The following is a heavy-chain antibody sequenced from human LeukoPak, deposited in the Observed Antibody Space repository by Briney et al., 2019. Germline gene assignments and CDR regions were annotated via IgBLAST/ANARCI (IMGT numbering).Heavy chain of an antibody. D-gene: IGHD6-13*01. V-gene: IGHV3-21*01. CDR2: ISSSSSYI. J-gene: IGHJ4*02. CDR1: GFTFSSYS. CDR3: ARGSGATYSSSWYLDY. Sequence: GGSLRLSCAASGFTFSSYSMNWVRQAPGKGLEWISSISSSSSYIYYADSVKGRFTISRDNAKNSLYLQMNSLRAEDTAVYYCARGSGATYSSSWYLDYWGQGTLVTVSS.